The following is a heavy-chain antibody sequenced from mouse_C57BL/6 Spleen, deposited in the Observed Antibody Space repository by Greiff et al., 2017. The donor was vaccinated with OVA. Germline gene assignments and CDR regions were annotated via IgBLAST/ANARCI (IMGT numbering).Heavy chain of an antibody. CDR1: GYTFTDYY. V-gene: IGHV1-26*01. CDR2: INPNNGGT. Sequence: EVQLQQSGPELVKPGASVKISCKASGYTFTDYYMNRVKQSHGKSLEWIGDINPNNGGTSYNQKFKGKATLTVDKSSRTAYMELRSLTSEDSAVYYCARAQCDYDWYFDVWGTGTTVTVSS. CDR3: ARAQCDYDWYFDV. D-gene: IGHD2-4*01. J-gene: IGHJ1*03.